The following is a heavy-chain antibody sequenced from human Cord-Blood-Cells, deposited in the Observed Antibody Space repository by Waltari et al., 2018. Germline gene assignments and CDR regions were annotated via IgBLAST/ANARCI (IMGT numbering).Heavy chain of an antibody. Sequence: EVQLVESGGGLVKPGGSLRLSCAASGFTFSNAWMSWVRQAPGKGLEWVGRIKSKTDGGTTDYAAPVKGRFTISRDDSKNTLYLQMNSLKTEDTAVYYCTTGLSIAAPDYYYYYYMDVWGKGTTVTVSS. V-gene: IGHV3-15*01. CDR1: GFTFSNAW. CDR2: IKSKTDGGTT. CDR3: TTGLSIAAPDYYYYYYMDV. J-gene: IGHJ6*03. D-gene: IGHD6-6*01.